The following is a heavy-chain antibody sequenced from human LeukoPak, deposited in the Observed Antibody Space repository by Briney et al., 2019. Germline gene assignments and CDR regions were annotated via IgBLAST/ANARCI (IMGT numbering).Heavy chain of an antibody. J-gene: IGHJ6*03. V-gene: IGHV4-30-2*01. CDR3: ARDRRTVLPYYYYMDV. Sequence: SQTLSLTCTVSGGSISSGGYYWSWIRQPPGKGLEWIGYIYHSGSTYYNPSLKSRVTISVDRSKNQFSLKLSSVTAADTAVYYCARDRRTVLPYYYYMDVWGKGTTVTVSS. CDR1: GGSISSGGYY. D-gene: IGHD4-11*01. CDR2: IYHSGST.